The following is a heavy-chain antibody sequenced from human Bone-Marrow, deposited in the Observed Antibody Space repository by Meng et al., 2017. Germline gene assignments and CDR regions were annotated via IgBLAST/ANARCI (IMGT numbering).Heavy chain of an antibody. Sequence: AETLSLTCTVSGGSISSSSYYWGWIRQPPGKGLEWIGSIYYSGSTYYNPSLKSRVTISVDTSKNQFSLKLSSVTAADTAVYYCAREGDSSHYDILTGSHYYFDYWGQGTLVTVSS. CDR2: IYYSGST. J-gene: IGHJ4*02. V-gene: IGHV4-39*07. D-gene: IGHD3-9*01. CDR1: GGSISSSSYY. CDR3: AREGDSSHYDILTGSHYYFDY.